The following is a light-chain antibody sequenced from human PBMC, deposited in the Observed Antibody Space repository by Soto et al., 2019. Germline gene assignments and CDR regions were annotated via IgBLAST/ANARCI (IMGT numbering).Light chain of an antibody. Sequence: DIQMTQSPSTLSASVGDRVTITCRASQSSSSWLAWYQQKPGKAPKRLSYKASSLESGVPSRFSGSGSGTEFTLTISSLQPDDSATNYCHQYYTDSYTFGQGTNLEIK. CDR3: HQYYTDSYT. CDR2: KAS. CDR1: QSSSSW. J-gene: IGKJ2*01. V-gene: IGKV1-5*03.